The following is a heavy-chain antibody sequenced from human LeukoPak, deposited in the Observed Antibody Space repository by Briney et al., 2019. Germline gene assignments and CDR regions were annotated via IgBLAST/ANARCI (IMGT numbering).Heavy chain of an antibody. CDR3: ASSPAYSSSWYAIDK. J-gene: IGHJ4*02. CDR1: GFTFTNYD. V-gene: IGHV3-13*01. D-gene: IGHD6-13*01. CDR2: ICTAGDT. Sequence: GGSLRLSCAASGFTFTNYDMHWVRHAAGKGLEWVSAICTAGDTYYPGSVKGRFTISRENAKNSLYLHMNSLSAGDTAVYYYASSPAYSSSWYAIDKWGEGTLVTVCS.